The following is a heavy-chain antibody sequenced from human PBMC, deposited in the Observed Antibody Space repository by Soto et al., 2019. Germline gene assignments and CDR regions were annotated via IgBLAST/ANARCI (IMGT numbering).Heavy chain of an antibody. Sequence: QVQLQESGPGLVKPSQTLSLTCTVSGGSISSGGYYWSWIRQHPGKGLEWIGYIYYSGSTYYNPSRKRRVTRSVDTSKNQFSLKLSSVTAADTAVYYCAGIYSGSPGGTLRYWGQGTLVTVSS. CDR3: AGIYSGSPGGTLRY. J-gene: IGHJ4*02. D-gene: IGHD1-26*01. CDR2: IYYSGST. V-gene: IGHV4-31*03. CDR1: GGSISSGGYY.